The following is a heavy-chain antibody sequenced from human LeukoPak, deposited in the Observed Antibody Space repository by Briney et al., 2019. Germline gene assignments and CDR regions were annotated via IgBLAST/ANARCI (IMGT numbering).Heavy chain of an antibody. CDR2: IKQDGSEK. D-gene: IGHD3-22*01. CDR1: GFTFSSYW. V-gene: IGHV3-7*01. Sequence: GGSLRLSCAASGFTFSSYWMSWVRQAPGKGLEWVANIKQDGSEKYYVDSVKGRFTISRDNAKNSLYLQMTNLRAEDTSVYYCARDYNYYTSDRYYDAFDIWGQGTMVTVSS. CDR3: ARDYNYYTSDRYYDAFDI. J-gene: IGHJ3*02.